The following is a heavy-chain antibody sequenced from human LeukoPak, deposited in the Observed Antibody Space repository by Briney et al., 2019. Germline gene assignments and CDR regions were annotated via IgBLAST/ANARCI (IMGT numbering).Heavy chain of an antibody. CDR2: IYYSGST. Sequence: SETLSLTCTVSGDSISSGDYYRSWIRQPPGKGLEWIGYIYYSGSTYYNPSLKSRVTISVDTSKNQFSLKLSSVTAADTAVYYCARVGSWVVVAATRNYYYYGMDVWGQGTTVTVSS. D-gene: IGHD2-15*01. CDR1: GDSISSGDYY. J-gene: IGHJ6*02. V-gene: IGHV4-30-4*01. CDR3: ARVGSWVVVAATRNYYYYGMDV.